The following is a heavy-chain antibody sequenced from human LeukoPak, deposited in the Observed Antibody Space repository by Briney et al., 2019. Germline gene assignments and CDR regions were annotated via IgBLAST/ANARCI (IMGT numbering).Heavy chain of an antibody. D-gene: IGHD1-26*01. CDR3: AKDDRYRGYFDY. CDR1: GFTFSSYA. Sequence: GSLRLSCAASGFTFSSYAMSWVRQAPGKGLEWVSAISGSGGSTYYADSVKGRFTISRDNSKNTLYLQMNSLRAEDTAVYYCAKDDRYRGYFDYWGQGTLVTVSS. V-gene: IGHV3-23*01. CDR2: ISGSGGST. J-gene: IGHJ4*02.